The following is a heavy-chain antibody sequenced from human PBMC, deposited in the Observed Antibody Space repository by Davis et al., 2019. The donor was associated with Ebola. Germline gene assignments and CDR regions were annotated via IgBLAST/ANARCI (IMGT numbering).Heavy chain of an antibody. CDR1: GGSFSNYY. Sequence: MPGGSLRLSCTVSGGSFSNYYWSWIRQSPAKGLEWIGYIHYSGSTMYSPSLKSRVTISVDTSKNQFSLKLSSMTAADTAIYYCARHRGASFDSWGQGALVTVSS. CDR2: IHYSGST. D-gene: IGHD3-10*01. V-gene: IGHV4-59*08. J-gene: IGHJ4*02. CDR3: ARHRGASFDS.